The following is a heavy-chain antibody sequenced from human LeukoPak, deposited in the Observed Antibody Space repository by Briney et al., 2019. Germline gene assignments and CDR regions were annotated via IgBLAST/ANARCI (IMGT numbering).Heavy chain of an antibody. D-gene: IGHD1-1*01. CDR3: AKDLTTGTLSFDY. J-gene: IGHJ4*02. CDR1: GFTVSSNN. CDR2: TYDGGST. Sequence: GGSLRLSCAASGFTVSSNNMSWVRQAPGTGLERVSITYDGGSTYYADSVKGRFTISRDNSKNTLYLQMNSLRAEDTALYYCAKDLTTGTLSFDYWGQGTLVTVSS. V-gene: IGHV3-53*01.